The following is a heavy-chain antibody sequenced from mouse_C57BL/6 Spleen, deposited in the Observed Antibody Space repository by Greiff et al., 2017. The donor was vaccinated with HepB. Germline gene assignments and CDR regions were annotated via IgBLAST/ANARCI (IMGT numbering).Heavy chain of an antibody. CDR2: IYPGDGDT. CDR3: ARSRITTVVATDYAMDY. J-gene: IGHJ4*01. V-gene: IGHV1-80*01. D-gene: IGHD1-1*01. Sequence: VQLQQSGAELVKPGASVKISCKASGYAFSSYWMNWVKQRPGKGLERIGQIYPGDGDTNYNGKFKGKATLTADKSSSTAYMQLSSLTSDDSAVYFCARSRITTVVATDYAMDYWGQGTSVTVSS. CDR1: GYAFSSYW.